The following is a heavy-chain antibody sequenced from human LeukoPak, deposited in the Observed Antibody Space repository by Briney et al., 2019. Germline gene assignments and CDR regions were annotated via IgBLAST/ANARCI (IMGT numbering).Heavy chain of an antibody. D-gene: IGHD3-22*01. CDR3: ARDRRYYYDSSGHQGAFDI. J-gene: IGHJ3*02. CDR2: IIPIFGTA. Sequence: GASVKVSCKASGYTFTGYYMHWVRQAPGQGLEWMGGIIPIFGTANYAQKFQGRVTITTDESTSTAYMELSSLRSEDTAVYYCARDRRYYYDSSGHQGAFDIWGQGTMVTVSS. V-gene: IGHV1-69*05. CDR1: GYTFTGYY.